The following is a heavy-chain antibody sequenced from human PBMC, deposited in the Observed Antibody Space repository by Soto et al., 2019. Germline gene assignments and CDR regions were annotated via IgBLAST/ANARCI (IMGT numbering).Heavy chain of an antibody. CDR1: GGTFSSYT. CDR3: ARDPLSGYSGYDQRFDP. J-gene: IGHJ5*02. V-gene: IGHV1-69*08. Sequence: QVQLVQSGAEVKKPGSSVKVSCKASGGTFSSYTISWVRQAPGQGLEWMGRIIPILGIANYAQKFQGRVTITADKSTSTAYMELSSLRSEDPAVDYCARDPLSGYSGYDQRFDPWGQGTLVTVSS. D-gene: IGHD5-12*01. CDR2: IIPILGIA.